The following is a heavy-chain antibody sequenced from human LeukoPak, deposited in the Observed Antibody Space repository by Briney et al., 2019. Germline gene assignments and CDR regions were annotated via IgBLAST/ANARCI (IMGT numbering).Heavy chain of an antibody. J-gene: IGHJ4*02. Sequence: SETLSLTCAVYGGSFSGYYWSWIRQPPGKGLEWIGEINHSGSTNYNPSLKSRVTISVDTSKNQFSLKLSSVTAADTAVYYCARAGYYGSGRGDYWGQGTLVTVSS. CDR2: INHSGST. V-gene: IGHV4-34*01. CDR3: ARAGYYGSGRGDY. D-gene: IGHD3-10*01. CDR1: GGSFSGYY.